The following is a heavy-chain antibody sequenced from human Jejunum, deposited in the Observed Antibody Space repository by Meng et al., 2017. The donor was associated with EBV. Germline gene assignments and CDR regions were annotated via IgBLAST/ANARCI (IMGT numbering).Heavy chain of an antibody. V-gene: IGHV4-4*03. J-gene: IGHJ4*02. CDR1: GDSISSSNG. Sequence: VQLKGSGPGLVKPPGTLSLTCAVSGDSISSSNGWSWVRQPPGKGLEWIGEIYHSGSTNYNPSLKSRVTISVDKSKNQFSLKLSSVTAADTAVYYCARYGSGYFPALWYWGQGTLVTVSS. CDR3: ARYGSGYFPALWY. CDR2: IYHSGST. D-gene: IGHD3-3*01.